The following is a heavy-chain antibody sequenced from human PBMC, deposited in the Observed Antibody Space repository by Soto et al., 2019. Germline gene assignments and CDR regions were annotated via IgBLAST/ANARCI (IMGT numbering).Heavy chain of an antibody. Sequence: QVQLVQSGAEVKKPGASVKVSCKASGYTLTAYYLHWVRQAPGQGLEWVGWIHPNSGDTNYAQKFQGRVTLTRDTATSTAYLDLRRLDFNDTAVYYCARADCSGGSFYTCDNWGQGTLVTVSS. J-gene: IGHJ4*02. CDR1: GYTLTAYY. V-gene: IGHV1-2*02. CDR3: ARADCSGGSFYTCDN. CDR2: IHPNSGDT. D-gene: IGHD2-15*01.